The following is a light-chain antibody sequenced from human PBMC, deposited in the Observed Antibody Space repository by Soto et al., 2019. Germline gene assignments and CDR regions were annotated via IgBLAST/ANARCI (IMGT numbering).Light chain of an antibody. V-gene: IGLV2-14*02. CDR2: EVS. Sequence: SALTQPASMSGSPGQSITISCTGTSSDVGSYNLVSWYQQFPDKAPKLMIYEVSNRPSGVSNRFSGSKSGNTASLTISGLQAEDETDYYCFSYTSSGTYVFGTGTKVTVL. CDR3: FSYTSSGTYV. J-gene: IGLJ1*01. CDR1: SSDVGSYNL.